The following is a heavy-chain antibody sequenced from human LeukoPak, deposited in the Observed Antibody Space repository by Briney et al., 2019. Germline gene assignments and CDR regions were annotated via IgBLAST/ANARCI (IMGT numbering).Heavy chain of an antibody. Sequence: GGSLRLSCAASGFTFSSHSMNWVRHALGKGLEWVSYSSSSSSDIYYAASVKGRFTNSRDNSKNTLYLQMNSLRAEDTAVYYGARGALGGGGYWGQGTLVTVSS. D-gene: IGHD3-10*01. V-gene: IGHV3-21*05. CDR1: GFTFSSHS. CDR2: SSSSSSDI. CDR3: ARGALGGGGY. J-gene: IGHJ4*02.